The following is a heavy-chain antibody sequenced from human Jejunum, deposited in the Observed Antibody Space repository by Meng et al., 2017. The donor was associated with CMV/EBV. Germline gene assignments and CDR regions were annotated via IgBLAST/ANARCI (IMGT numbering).Heavy chain of an antibody. CDR3: ARGSIFVSFDS. D-gene: IGHD3-3*01. CDR2: IHDTGST. CDR1: GGSIGSGDYS. J-gene: IGHJ4*02. Sequence: VQLQESGPGLVKPSQTLSPTCSVSGGSIGSGDYSWSWIRQPPGKGLEWIGYIHDTGSTYYNPSLKSRVDISLGTSRNHFSLTLSSVTAEDTAVYFCARGSIFVSFDSWGQGTLVTVSS. V-gene: IGHV4-30-4*08.